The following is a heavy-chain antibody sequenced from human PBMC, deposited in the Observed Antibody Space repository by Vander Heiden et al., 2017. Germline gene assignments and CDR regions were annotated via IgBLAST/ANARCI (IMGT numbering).Heavy chain of an antibody. CDR2: INHSGST. CDR3: ARWGKYYDFWSGYYNWFDP. Sequence: QVQLQQSGAGLLKPSETLSLTCAVYGGSFSDYYWTWIRQPPGKGLEWIGEINHSGSTNYNPSLKSRVTISVDTSKNQFSLKLSSVTAADTAVYYCARWGKYYDFWSGYYNWFDPWGQGTLVTVSS. D-gene: IGHD3-3*01. J-gene: IGHJ5*02. V-gene: IGHV4-34*01. CDR1: GGSFSDYY.